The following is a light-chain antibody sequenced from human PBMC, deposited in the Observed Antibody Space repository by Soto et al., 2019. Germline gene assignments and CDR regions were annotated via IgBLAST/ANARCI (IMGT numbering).Light chain of an antibody. CDR1: SSNIGAGYD. CDR2: GNS. V-gene: IGLV1-40*01. CDR3: QSYDSRLSVF. Sequence: QSVLTQPPSVSGSPGQRVTISCTGSSSNIGAGYDVHWYQQLPGTAPKLLIYGNSNRPSGVPDRFSGSKSGTSASLAITGLQAEDEADYYCQSYDSRLSVFFGTGTKSPS. J-gene: IGLJ1*01.